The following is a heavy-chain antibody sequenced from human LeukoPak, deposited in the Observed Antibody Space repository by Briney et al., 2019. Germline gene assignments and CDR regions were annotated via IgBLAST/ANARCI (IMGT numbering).Heavy chain of an antibody. D-gene: IGHD3-10*01. Sequence: ASETLSLTCTVSGGSISSYYWGWIRQPAGKGLEWIGRIYTSGSTNYNPSLKSRVTMSVDTSKNQFSLKLSSVTAADTAVYYCARVSRYYYGSGSYQEDYFDYWGQGTLVTVSS. CDR2: IYTSGST. V-gene: IGHV4-4*07. CDR3: ARVSRYYYGSGSYQEDYFDY. J-gene: IGHJ4*02. CDR1: GGSISSYY.